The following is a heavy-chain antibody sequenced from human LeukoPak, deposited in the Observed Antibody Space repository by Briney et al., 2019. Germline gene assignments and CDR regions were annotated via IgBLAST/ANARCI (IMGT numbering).Heavy chain of an antibody. CDR3: ARDSDTTGHYSIFDY. CDR1: GFTFNFYG. J-gene: IGHJ4*02. CDR2: MYSDLINK. D-gene: IGHD3-22*01. V-gene: IGHV3-33*01. Sequence: PGGSLRLSCAASGFTFNFYGIHWVRQAPGKGLEWVAVMYSDLINKYYADSVKGRFTVSRDNSKNTVYLQMNSLRAEDTAVYCCARDSDTTGHYSIFDYWGQGTLVTVSS.